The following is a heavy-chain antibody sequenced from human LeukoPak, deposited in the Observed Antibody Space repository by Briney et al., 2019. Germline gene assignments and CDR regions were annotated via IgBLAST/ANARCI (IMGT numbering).Heavy chain of an antibody. CDR1: GYTLTELS. CDR2: FDPEDGET. D-gene: IGHD3-22*01. V-gene: IGHV1-24*01. Sequence: ASVKVSCKVSGYTLTELSMHWVRQAPGKGLEWMGGFDPEDGETIYAQKFQGRVTMTEDTSTDTAYIELSSLRSEDTAVYYRATAMSDSSGYYYDYWGQGTLVTVSS. J-gene: IGHJ4*02. CDR3: ATAMSDSSGYYYDY.